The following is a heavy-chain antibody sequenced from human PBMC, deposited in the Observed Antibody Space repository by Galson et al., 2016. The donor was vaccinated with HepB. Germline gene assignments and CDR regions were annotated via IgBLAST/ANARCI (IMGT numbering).Heavy chain of an antibody. CDR2: ITGGSSI. D-gene: IGHD3-10*01. CDR1: GLTFKNYE. CDR3: VRTGSGSYSAY. V-gene: IGHV3-48*03. J-gene: IGHJ4*02. Sequence: SLRLSCAASGLTFKNYEMNWVRQAPGKGLEWVSAITGGSSIFYADSVRGRFTTSRDNARNSLFLEMNSLRAEDTALYYCVRTGSGSYSAYWGQGTLVTVS.